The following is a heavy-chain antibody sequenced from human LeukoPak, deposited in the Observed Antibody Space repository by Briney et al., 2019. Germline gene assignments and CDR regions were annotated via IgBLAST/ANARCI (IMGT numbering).Heavy chain of an antibody. CDR2: ISSSSSYT. V-gene: IGHV3-11*05. Sequence: GESLRLSCAASGFTFSDYYMSWIRQAPGKGLEWVSYISSSSSYTNYADSVKGRLTISRDNAKNSLYLQMNSLRAEDTAVYYCARGTTSEDYYFDYWGQATLVTVRS. CDR3: ARGTTSEDYYFDY. J-gene: IGHJ4*02. D-gene: IGHD1-1*01. CDR1: GFTFSDYY.